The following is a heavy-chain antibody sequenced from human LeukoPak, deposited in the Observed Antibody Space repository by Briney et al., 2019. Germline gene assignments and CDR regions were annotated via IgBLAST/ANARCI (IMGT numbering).Heavy chain of an antibody. D-gene: IGHD3-16*01. CDR3: ARVTIGYFDY. J-gene: IGHJ4*02. CDR2: INHSGST. Sequence: PSETLSLTCAVYGGSFSGYYWSWIRQPPGKGLEWIREINHSGSTYYNPSLKSRVTISVDTSKNQFSLKLSSVTAADTAVYYCARVTIGYFDYWGQGTLVTVSS. CDR1: GGSFSGYY. V-gene: IGHV4-34*09.